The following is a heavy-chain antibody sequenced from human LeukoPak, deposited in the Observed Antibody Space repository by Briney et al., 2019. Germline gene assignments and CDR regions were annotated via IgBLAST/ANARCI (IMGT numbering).Heavy chain of an antibody. CDR1: GGTFSSYA. CDR2: IIPILGIA. D-gene: IGHD1-26*01. V-gene: IGHV1-69*04. Sequence: WASVKVSCKASGGTFSSYAISWVRQAPGQGLEWMGRIIPILGIANYAQKFQGRVTITADKSTSTAYMELSSLRSEGTAVYYCARDSVSYVPDYWGQGTLVTVSS. CDR3: ARDSVSYVPDY. J-gene: IGHJ4*02.